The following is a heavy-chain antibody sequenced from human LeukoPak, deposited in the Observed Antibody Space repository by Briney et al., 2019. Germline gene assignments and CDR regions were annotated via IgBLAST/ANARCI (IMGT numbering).Heavy chain of an antibody. CDR1: GFIFSSYS. Sequence: GGSLRLSCAASGFIFSSYSMNWVRQAPGKGLEWVSSISSSSSYIYYADSVKGRFTISRDNAKNSLYLQMNSLRAEDTAVYYCARARVGLGYCSGGSCYGEAYWGQGTLVTVSS. CDR3: ARARVGLGYCSGGSCYGEAY. V-gene: IGHV3-21*01. J-gene: IGHJ4*02. D-gene: IGHD2-15*01. CDR2: ISSSSSYI.